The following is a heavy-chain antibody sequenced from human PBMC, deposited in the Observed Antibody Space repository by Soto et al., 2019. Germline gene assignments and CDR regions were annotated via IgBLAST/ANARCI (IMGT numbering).Heavy chain of an antibody. CDR2: IYSGGYT. J-gene: IGHJ4*02. V-gene: IGHV3-53*01. D-gene: IGHD3-3*01. Sequence: GGSLRLSCAVSGFTVSNNYMSWVRQAPGKGLEGVSVIYSGGYTAYGDSVKGRFTISRDNSKNTLYLQMNSLRADDTAVYYCARGKGYYDFWSPQAYYFDYWGQGTLVTVSS. CDR1: GFTVSNNY. CDR3: ARGKGYYDFWSPQAYYFDY.